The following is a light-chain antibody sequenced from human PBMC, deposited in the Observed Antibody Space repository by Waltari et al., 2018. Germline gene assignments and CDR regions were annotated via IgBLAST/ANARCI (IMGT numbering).Light chain of an antibody. CDR3: QQLNSYPLT. CDR1: QGISSH. V-gene: IGKV1-9*01. CDR2: GTS. Sequence: IQLTRSPSSLSASVGDRVTITCRASQGISSHLAWYQQKPGKDPKPLVYGTSTLQSGVPSRFSGSGSGTDFTRAISSLQPEDFTTCYCQQLNSYPLTFGGVTKVEIK. J-gene: IGKJ4*01.